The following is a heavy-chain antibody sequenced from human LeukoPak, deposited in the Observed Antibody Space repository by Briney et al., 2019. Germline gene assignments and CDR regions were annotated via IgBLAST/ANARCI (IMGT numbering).Heavy chain of an antibody. V-gene: IGHV4-61*02. CDR1: GGSISSGSYY. D-gene: IGHD4/OR15-4a*01. CDR2: IYTSGST. J-gene: IGHJ5*02. CDR3: AREVHWFDP. Sequence: PSETLSLTCTVSGGSISSGSYYWSWIRQPAGKGLEWIGRIYTSGSTNYNPSLKSRVTISVDTSKNQFSLKLSSVTAADTAVYYCAREVHWFDPWGQGTLVTVSS.